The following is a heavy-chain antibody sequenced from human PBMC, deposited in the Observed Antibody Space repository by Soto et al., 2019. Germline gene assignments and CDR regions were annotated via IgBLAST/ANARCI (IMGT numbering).Heavy chain of an antibody. CDR1: GYTFTSYG. V-gene: IGHV1-18*01. J-gene: IGHJ6*02. D-gene: IGHD6-13*01. Sequence: GYTFTSYGISWVRQAPGQGLEWMGWIRAYNGNTNYAQKLQGRVTMTTDTSTSTAYMELRSLRSDDTAMYYCARGKGWYSSSWYPPPWYYGMDVWGQGTTVTVSS. CDR3: ARGKGWYSSSWYPPPWYYGMDV. CDR2: IRAYNGNT.